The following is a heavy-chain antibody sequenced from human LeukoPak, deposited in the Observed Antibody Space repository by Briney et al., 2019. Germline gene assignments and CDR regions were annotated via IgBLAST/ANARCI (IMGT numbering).Heavy chain of an antibody. CDR1: GGSISPYY. CDR2: ISYSGST. V-gene: IGHV4-59*01. CDR3: AKEGAESFPDAFDI. D-gene: IGHD3-10*01. J-gene: IGHJ3*02. Sequence: SETLSLTCTVSGGSISPYYWSWLRQPPGKGLEWIGYISYSGSTKNNPSLKSRVTISVDTSKNQFSLKLTSVTAADTAVYYCAKEGAESFPDAFDIWGQGTVITVSS.